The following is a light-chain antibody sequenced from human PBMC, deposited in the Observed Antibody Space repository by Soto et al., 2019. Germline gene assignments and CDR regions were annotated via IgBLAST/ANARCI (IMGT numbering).Light chain of an antibody. J-gene: IGKJ2*01. CDR1: QSVSRY. CDR2: GAS. V-gene: IGKV3-11*01. CDR3: QQRSNWPT. Sequence: VLTQSPGTLSLSPGERATLSCRASQSVSRYLVWYQQKPGQAPRLLIYGASSRASGIPDRFSGSGSGTDFTLTINRLGPEDSAVYYCQQRSNWPTFGQGTKLEI.